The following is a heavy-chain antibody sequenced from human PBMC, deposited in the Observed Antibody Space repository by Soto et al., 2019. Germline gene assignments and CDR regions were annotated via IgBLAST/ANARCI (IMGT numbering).Heavy chain of an antibody. CDR2: IYSGGST. Sequence: PGGSLRLSCAASGFTVSSNYMSWVRQAPGKGLEWVSVIYSGGSTYYADSVKGRFTISRDNSKNTLYLQMNSLRAEDTAVYYCARADYDPYYYYYYLDVRGKGTTVTVSS. CDR3: ARADYDPYYYYYYLDV. D-gene: IGHD4-17*01. V-gene: IGHV3-66*01. CDR1: GFTVSSNY. J-gene: IGHJ6*03.